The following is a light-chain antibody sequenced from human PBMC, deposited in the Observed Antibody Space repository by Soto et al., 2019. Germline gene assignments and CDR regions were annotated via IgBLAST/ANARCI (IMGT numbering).Light chain of an antibody. J-gene: IGLJ3*02. V-gene: IGLV1-51*01. CDR1: SSNIGKNY. Sequence: QSVLTQPPSVSAAPGQKVTLSCSGSSSNIGKNYVSWYQQIPGTAPKLLIYDNHLRPSGSPDRFSASKSGTSATLDITGLQAGDEANYYCGTWDSSLSVGVFGGGTKVTVL. CDR3: GTWDSSLSVGV. CDR2: DNH.